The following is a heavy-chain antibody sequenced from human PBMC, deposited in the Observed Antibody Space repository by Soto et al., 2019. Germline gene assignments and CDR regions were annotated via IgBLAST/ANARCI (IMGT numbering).Heavy chain of an antibody. V-gene: IGHV5-51*01. Sequence: GESLKLSCKASGYSFTTSLIGWVRQLPGKGLEWMGIIYPGDSDVRYSPSFQGQVTISADKSISTAYLQWSSLKSSDTAMYYCARLTDTAMYYFDLWGQGTLVTVSS. CDR3: ARLTDTAMYYFDL. CDR1: GYSFTTSL. CDR2: IYPGDSDV. D-gene: IGHD5-18*01. J-gene: IGHJ4*02.